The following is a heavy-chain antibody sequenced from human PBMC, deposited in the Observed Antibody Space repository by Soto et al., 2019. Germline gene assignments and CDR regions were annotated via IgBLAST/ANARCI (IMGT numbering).Heavy chain of an antibody. J-gene: IGHJ4*02. CDR3: ARHSYFDY. CDR1: GGSFSGYY. CDR2: INHSGST. V-gene: IGHV4-34*01. Sequence: SETLSLTCAVYGGSFSGYYWSWIRQPPGKGLEWIGEINHSGSTNYNPSLKSRVTISADKSISTAYLQWSSLKASDTAMYYCARHSYFDYWGQGTLVTVSS.